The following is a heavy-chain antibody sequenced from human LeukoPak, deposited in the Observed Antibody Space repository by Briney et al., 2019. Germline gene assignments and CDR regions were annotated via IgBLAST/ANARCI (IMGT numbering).Heavy chain of an antibody. D-gene: IGHD6-13*01. CDR1: GFTFSTYG. Sequence: GALELSFAASGFTFSTYGMDWVRPAPGKGVEGVAFIRNYGSIKHYGDSVKVRITISRDNSKNTLYLQMNSLRAEDTAVYYCAKDEIYGSSWTFDYWGQGTLVTVSS. CDR3: AKDEIYGSSWTFDY. J-gene: IGHJ4*02. CDR2: IRNYGSIK. V-gene: IGHV3-30*02.